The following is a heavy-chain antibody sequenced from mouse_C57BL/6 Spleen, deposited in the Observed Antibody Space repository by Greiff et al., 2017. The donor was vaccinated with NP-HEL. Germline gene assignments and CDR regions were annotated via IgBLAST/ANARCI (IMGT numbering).Heavy chain of an antibody. J-gene: IGHJ3*01. V-gene: IGHV6-3*01. CDR2: IRLKSDNYAT. D-gene: IGHD4-1*01. Sequence: EVMLVESGGGLVQPGGSMKLSCVASGFTFSNYWMNWVRQSPEKGLEWVAQIRLKSDNYATHYAESVKGRFTISRDDSKSSVYLQMNNLRAEDTGIYYCTVPSFWDGFAYWGQGTLVTVSA. CDR1: GFTFSNYW. CDR3: TVPSFWDGFAY.